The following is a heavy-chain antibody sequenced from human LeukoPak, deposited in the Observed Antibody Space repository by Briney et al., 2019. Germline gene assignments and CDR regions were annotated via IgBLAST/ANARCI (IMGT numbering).Heavy chain of an antibody. Sequence: ASVKVSCKASGYTFTGYYMHWVRQAPGQGLEWMGWINPNSGGTNYAQKFQGWVTMTRDTSISTAYMELSRLGSDDTAVYYCARDRVLLWFGESRGMDVWGKGTTVTVSS. J-gene: IGHJ6*04. V-gene: IGHV1-2*04. CDR1: GYTFTGYY. D-gene: IGHD3-10*01. CDR2: INPNSGGT. CDR3: ARDRVLLWFGESRGMDV.